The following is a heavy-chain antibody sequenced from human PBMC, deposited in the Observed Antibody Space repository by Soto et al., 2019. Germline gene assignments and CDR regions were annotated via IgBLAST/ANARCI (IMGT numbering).Heavy chain of an antibody. CDR1: GCTFSSYA. CDR3: ANLAMIVRGYYFEY. Sequence: SVKVSCKASGCTFSSYAISWVRQAPGQGLEWMGGIIPIFGTANYAQKFQGRVTITADESTSTAYMELSSLRSEDTAVYYCANLAMIVRGYYFEYWGQGTLVPVS. D-gene: IGHD3-22*01. V-gene: IGHV1-69*13. CDR2: IIPIFGTA. J-gene: IGHJ4*02.